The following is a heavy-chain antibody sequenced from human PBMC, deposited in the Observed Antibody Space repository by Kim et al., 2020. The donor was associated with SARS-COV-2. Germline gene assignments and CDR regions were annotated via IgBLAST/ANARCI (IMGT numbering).Heavy chain of an antibody. Sequence: GGSLRLSCAASGFTFSSYGMHWVRQAPGKGLEWVAVMSYDGSSEYRADSVKGRFTISRDNSKNTLYLQMNSLRAEDTAVYYCTISPHYCSGGSCSHLNNWFDPWGQGTLVTVSS. CDR2: MSYDGSSE. CDR1: GFTFSSYG. V-gene: IGHV3-30*03. J-gene: IGHJ5*02. CDR3: TISPHYCSGGSCSHLNNWFDP. D-gene: IGHD2-15*01.